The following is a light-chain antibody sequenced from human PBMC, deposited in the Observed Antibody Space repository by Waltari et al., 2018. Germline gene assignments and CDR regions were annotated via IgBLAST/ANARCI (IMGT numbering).Light chain of an antibody. CDR3: CSYAGSKTPWV. CDR1: RSDVGNYNF. V-gene: IGLV2-23*01. CDR2: EGS. J-gene: IGLJ3*02. Sequence: QSVLTQPASVSGSPGQSITISCTGSRSDVGNYNFVSWYQQHPDEAPKLVIYEGSKLPSGISIRFSGSKSGNTASLTISRLQAEDEADYFCCSYAGSKTPWVFGGGTRVTVL.